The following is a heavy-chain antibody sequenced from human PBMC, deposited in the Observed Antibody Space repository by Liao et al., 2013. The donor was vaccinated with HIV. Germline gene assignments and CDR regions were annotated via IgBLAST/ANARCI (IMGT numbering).Heavy chain of an antibody. Sequence: QVQLQESGPGLVKPSETLSLTCTVSGGSISNYYWSWIRQPAGKGLEWIGRIFTSGSSNYNPSLKSRVTISVDTSKNQFSLKLSSVTAADTAVYFCAVGSSWYNGWVYWGQGTLVTVSS. CDR1: GGSISNYY. D-gene: IGHD6-13*01. V-gene: IGHV4-4*07. CDR3: AVGSSWYNGWVY. CDR2: IFTSGSS. J-gene: IGHJ4*02.